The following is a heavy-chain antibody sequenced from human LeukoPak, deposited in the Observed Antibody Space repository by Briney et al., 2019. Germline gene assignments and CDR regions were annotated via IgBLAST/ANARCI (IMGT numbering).Heavy chain of an antibody. Sequence: GGSLRLSCAASGFTFSDYYMGWIRQAPGKGLEWVSYISSSSTYTNYADSVKGRFTISRDNAKNSLYLQMNSLRAEDTAVYYCARGDTYYYDSSGYGPFDYWGQGTLVTVSS. V-gene: IGHV3-11*05. CDR2: ISSSSTYT. CDR3: ARGDTYYYDSSGYGPFDY. CDR1: GFTFSDYY. D-gene: IGHD3-22*01. J-gene: IGHJ4*02.